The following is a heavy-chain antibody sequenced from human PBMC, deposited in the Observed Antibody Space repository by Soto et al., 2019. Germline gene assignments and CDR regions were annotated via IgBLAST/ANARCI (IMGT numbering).Heavy chain of an antibody. D-gene: IGHD1-26*01. Sequence: SETLSLTCTVFGGSISSGSYYWSWIRQPPGKGLEWIGYIYYSGSTNYNPSLKSRVTISVDTSKNQFSLKLSSVTAADTAVYYCARDLGSGSHWWFDPWGQGTLVTVSS. CDR3: ARDLGSGSHWWFDP. CDR2: IYYSGST. J-gene: IGHJ5*02. CDR1: GGSISSGSYY. V-gene: IGHV4-61*01.